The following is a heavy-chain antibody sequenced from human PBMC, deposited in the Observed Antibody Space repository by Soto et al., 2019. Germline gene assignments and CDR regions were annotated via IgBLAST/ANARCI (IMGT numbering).Heavy chain of an antibody. J-gene: IGHJ6*02. CDR1: GGTFSSYA. Sequence: VSCKASGGTFSSYAISWVRQAPGQGLEWMGGIIPIFGTANYAQKFQGRVTITADESTSTAYMELSSLRSEDTAVYYCARESPGIAARLVVPRYYYYYGMDVWGQGTTVTSP. CDR2: IIPIFGTA. CDR3: ARESPGIAARLVVPRYYYYYGMDV. D-gene: IGHD6-6*01. V-gene: IGHV1-69*01.